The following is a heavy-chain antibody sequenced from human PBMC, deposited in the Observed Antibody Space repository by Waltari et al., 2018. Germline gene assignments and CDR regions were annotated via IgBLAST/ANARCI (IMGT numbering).Heavy chain of an antibody. J-gene: IGHJ4*02. V-gene: IGHV4-39*01. CDR2: IYYSGST. D-gene: IGHD1-1*01. Sequence: QLQLQESGPGLVKPSETLSLTCTVSGGSISSSSYYWGWIRQPPGKGLEWIGSIYYSGSTYYNPSLKSRVTISVDTSKNQFSLKRSSVTAADTAVYYCATVPFRAKGETGTPPVDYWGQGTLVTVSS. CDR1: GGSISSSSYY. CDR3: ATVPFRAKGETGTPPVDY.